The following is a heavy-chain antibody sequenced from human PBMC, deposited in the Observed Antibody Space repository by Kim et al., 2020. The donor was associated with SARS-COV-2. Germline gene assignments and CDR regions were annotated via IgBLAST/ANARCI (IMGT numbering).Heavy chain of an antibody. Sequence: NPTLHSRVTISVEPYKSQFSLKLSSVTAADTAVYYCASQAMRGFYYFDYWGQGTLVTVSS. V-gene: IGHV4-31*02. CDR3: ASQAMRGFYYFDY. J-gene: IGHJ4*02. D-gene: IGHD3-22*01.